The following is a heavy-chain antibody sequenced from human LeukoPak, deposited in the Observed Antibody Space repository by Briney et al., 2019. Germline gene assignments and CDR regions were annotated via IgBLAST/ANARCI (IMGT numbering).Heavy chain of an antibody. Sequence: ASVKVSCKVSGYTLTELSMHWVRQAPGKGLEWRGGFDPEDGETLYAQKFQGRVTMTEDTSTDTAYMELSSLRSEDTAVYYCATDQRRAGLGFRYGSGSYNGMGVWGQGTTVTVSS. CDR3: ATDQRRAGLGFRYGSGSYNGMGV. J-gene: IGHJ6*02. CDR1: GYTLTELS. CDR2: FDPEDGET. V-gene: IGHV1-24*01. D-gene: IGHD3-10*01.